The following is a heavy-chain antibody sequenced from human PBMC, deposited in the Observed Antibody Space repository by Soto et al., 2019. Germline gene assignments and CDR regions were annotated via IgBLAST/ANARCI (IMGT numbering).Heavy chain of an antibody. J-gene: IGHJ4*02. CDR2: IYYSGST. CDR3: ATAWISSGYYIYYLDY. CDR1: GGSISSGDYY. D-gene: IGHD3-22*01. V-gene: IGHV4-30-4*01. Sequence: PSETLSLTCTVSGGSISSGDYYWSWIRQPPGKGLEWIGYIYYSGSTYYNPSLKSRVTISVGTSKNQFSLKLSSVTAADTAVYYCATAWISSGYYIYYLDYWGQGTLVTVYS.